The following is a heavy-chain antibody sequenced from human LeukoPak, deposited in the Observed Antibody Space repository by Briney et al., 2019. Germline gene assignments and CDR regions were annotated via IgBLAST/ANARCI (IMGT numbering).Heavy chain of an antibody. CDR3: ARGNHYYDSSAYLAWESFQH. J-gene: IGHJ1*01. CDR1: GGSISSYY. CDR2: IYYSGST. D-gene: IGHD3-22*01. V-gene: IGHV4-59*01. Sequence: SETLSLTCTVSGGSISSYYWSWIRQPPGKGLEWIGYIYYSGSTNYNPSLKSRVTISVDTSKNQFSLKLSSVTAADTAVYYCARGNHYYDSSAYLAWESFQHWGQGTLVTVSS.